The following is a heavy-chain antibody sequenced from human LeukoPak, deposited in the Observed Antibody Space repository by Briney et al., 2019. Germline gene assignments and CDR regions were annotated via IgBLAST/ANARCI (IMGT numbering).Heavy chain of an antibody. CDR1: GYTFTDYY. J-gene: IGHJ4*02. D-gene: IGHD3-10*01. V-gene: IGHV1-2*02. CDR2: INPNSGGT. CDR3: ARSSYYYGSGNY. Sequence: ASVKISCKVSGYTFTDYYMHWVQQAPGQGLEWMGWINPNSGGTNYAQKFQGRVTMTRDTSISTAYMELSRLRSDDTAVYYCARSSYYYGSGNYWGQGTLVTVSS.